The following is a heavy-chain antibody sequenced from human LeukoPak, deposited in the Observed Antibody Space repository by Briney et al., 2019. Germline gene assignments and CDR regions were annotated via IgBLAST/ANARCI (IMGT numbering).Heavy chain of an antibody. V-gene: IGHV4-39*07. D-gene: IGHD5-12*01. CDR1: GGSISTTNYY. Sequence: PSETLSLTCTVSGGSISTTNYYWGWIRQSPGKGLEWFGCVYYSGSTYYNPSLKSRVTISVDTSQNQFSLQLTSVTAADTAVYYCARVGPYIEVDPWGRGTLVIVSS. J-gene: IGHJ5*02. CDR3: ARVGPYIEVDP. CDR2: VYYSGST.